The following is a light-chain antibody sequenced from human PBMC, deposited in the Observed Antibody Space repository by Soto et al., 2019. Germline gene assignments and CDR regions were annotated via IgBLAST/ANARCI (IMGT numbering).Light chain of an antibody. J-gene: IGKJ5*01. Sequence: EIVLTQSPGTLSLSPGERATLSCIASQSVSSYLAWYQQKPGQAHRLLIYDASNRATGIPARFSGSGSGTDFTLTISSLEPEDFAVYYCQQRSNWPPITFGQGTRLEIK. CDR2: DAS. V-gene: IGKV3-11*01. CDR1: QSVSSY. CDR3: QQRSNWPPIT.